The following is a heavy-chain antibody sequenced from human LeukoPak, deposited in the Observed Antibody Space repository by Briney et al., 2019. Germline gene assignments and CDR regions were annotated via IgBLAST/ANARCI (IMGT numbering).Heavy chain of an antibody. CDR2: ISGSGGST. D-gene: IGHD6-19*01. Sequence: GGSLRLSCAASGFTFSSYAMSWVRQAPGKGLEWVSAISGSGGSTYYADSVKGRFTISRDNSKNTLYLQMNSLRAEDTAVYYCAKISRSGWYRPGLVAFDYWGQGTLVTVSS. CDR1: GFTFSSYA. J-gene: IGHJ4*02. V-gene: IGHV3-23*01. CDR3: AKISRSGWYRPGLVAFDY.